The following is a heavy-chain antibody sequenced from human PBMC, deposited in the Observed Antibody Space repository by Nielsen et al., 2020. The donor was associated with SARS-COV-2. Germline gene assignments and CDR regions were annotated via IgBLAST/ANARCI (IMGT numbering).Heavy chain of an antibody. J-gene: IGHJ6*02. V-gene: IGHV6-1*01. D-gene: IGHD3-9*01. CDR3: ARNDYDILTGYYTGGGSIFYYGMDV. Sequence: SQTLSLTCAISGDSVSSNSAAWNWIRQSPSRGLEWLGRTYYRSKWYNDYAVSVKSRITINPDTSKNQFSLQLNSVTPEDTAVYYCARNDYDILTGYYTGGGSIFYYGMDVWGQGTTVTVSS. CDR2: TYYRSKWYN. CDR1: GDSVSSNSAA.